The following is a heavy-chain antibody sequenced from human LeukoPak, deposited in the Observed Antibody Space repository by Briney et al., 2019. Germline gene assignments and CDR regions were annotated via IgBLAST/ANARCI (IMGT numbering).Heavy chain of an antibody. CDR3: AKSPTKYYDILTGYSALDI. CDR2: ISWNSGSI. D-gene: IGHD3-9*01. CDR1: GFTFDDYA. V-gene: IGHV3-9*03. Sequence: GGSLRLSCAASGFTFDDYAMHWVRQAPGKGLEWVSGISWNSGSIGYADSVKGRFTISRDNAKNSLYLQMNSLRAEDMALYYCAKSPTKYYDILTGYSALDIWGQGTMVTVSS. J-gene: IGHJ3*02.